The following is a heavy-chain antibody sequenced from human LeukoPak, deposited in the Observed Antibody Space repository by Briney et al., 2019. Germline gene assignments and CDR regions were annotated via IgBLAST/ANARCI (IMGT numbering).Heavy chain of an antibody. D-gene: IGHD3-10*01. J-gene: IGHJ4*02. V-gene: IGHV3-64*01. CDR2: ISTNGGST. CDR1: GFTFSEYS. CDR3: ARGFRYYGSGIDY. Sequence: GGSLRLSCAASGFTFSEYSMHWVRQAPGKGLEYVSAISTNGGSTYYANSVKGRFTISRDDPKNTLDLQMGSLRPEDMAVYYCARGFRYYGSGIDYWGQGTLVTVSS.